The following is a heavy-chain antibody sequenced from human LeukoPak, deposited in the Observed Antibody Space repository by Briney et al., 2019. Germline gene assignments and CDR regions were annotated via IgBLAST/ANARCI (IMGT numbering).Heavy chain of an antibody. V-gene: IGHV4-59*01. CDR2: IYNSGST. CDR3: VRDRELTY. CDR1: GGSISIYY. J-gene: IGHJ4*02. D-gene: IGHD1-26*01. Sequence: SETLSLTCTVSGGSISIYYWSWIRQPPGKGLEWIGYIYNSGSTNYNPSLRSRVTISVDASKNQFSLKLNSVTAADTAVYYCVRDRELTYWSQGTLVTVSS.